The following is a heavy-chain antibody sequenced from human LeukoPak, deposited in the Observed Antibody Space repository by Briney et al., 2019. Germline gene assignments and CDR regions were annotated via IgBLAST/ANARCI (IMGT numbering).Heavy chain of an antibody. V-gene: IGHV4-30-2*01. D-gene: IGHD5-12*01. CDR1: GGSISSGGYY. CDR3: ATFVDIVATDSVVGSDYYMDV. CDR2: IYHSGST. J-gene: IGHJ6*03. Sequence: TSQTLSLTCTVSGGSISSGGYYWSWIRQPPGKGLEWIGYIYHSGSTYYNPSLKSRVTISVGRSKNQFSLKLSSVTAADTAVYYCATFVDIVATDSVVGSDYYMDVWGKGTTVTVSS.